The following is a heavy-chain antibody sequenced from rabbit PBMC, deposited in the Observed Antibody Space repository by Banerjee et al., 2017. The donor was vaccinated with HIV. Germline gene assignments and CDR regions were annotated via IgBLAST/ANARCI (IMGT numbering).Heavy chain of an antibody. Sequence: QSLEESGGGLVKPEGSLTLTCTASGFSFTSSYYMCWVRQAPGKGLEWIACIYGGSSGSTYYASWAKGRFTISRSTSLNTVDLQMNSLTAADTATYFCARRIGSSPYGSFSLWGPGTLVTVS. J-gene: IGHJ4*01. CDR3: ARRIGSSPYGSFSL. V-gene: IGHV1S40*01. D-gene: IGHD8-1*01. CDR1: GFSFTSSYY. CDR2: IYGGSSGST.